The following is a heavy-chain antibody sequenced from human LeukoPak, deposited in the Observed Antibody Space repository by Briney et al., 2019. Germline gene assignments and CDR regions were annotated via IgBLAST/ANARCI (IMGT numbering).Heavy chain of an antibody. D-gene: IGHD1-1*01. V-gene: IGHV3-21*06. CDR3: ATYINWVAGDV. J-gene: IGHJ6*02. CDR1: GFTFSSYS. Sequence: TGGSLRLSCAASGFTFSSYSMNWVRQAPGKGLEWVSSISSSSSYIYYADSVKGRFTISRDNAKGSVYLQMNSLRAEDTAIYHCATYINWVAGDVWGQGTTVIVSS. CDR2: ISSSSSYI.